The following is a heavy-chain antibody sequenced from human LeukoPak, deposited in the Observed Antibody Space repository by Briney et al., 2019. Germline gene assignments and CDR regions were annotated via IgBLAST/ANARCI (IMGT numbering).Heavy chain of an antibody. V-gene: IGHV1-2*02. CDR1: GYTFTGYY. CDR2: IDPHSGGT. D-gene: IGHD6-19*01. J-gene: IGHJ4*02. CDR3: AMWTSGSLARDY. Sequence: GASVNVSCKTSGYTFTGYYIHWVRQAPGQGLEWMGWIDPHSGGTNYAQKFQGRVTMTRDTSITTAYMELSRLRSDDTAVYYCAMWTSGSLARDYWGQATLVTVSS.